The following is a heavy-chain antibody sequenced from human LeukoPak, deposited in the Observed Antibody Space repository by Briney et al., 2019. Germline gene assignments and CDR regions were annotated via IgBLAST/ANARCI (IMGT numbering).Heavy chain of an antibody. D-gene: IGHD2-21*02. V-gene: IGHV3-30*18. CDR1: GFTFSSYG. CDR3: AKDVTGGWFDP. CDR2: ISYDGSNK. Sequence: GSLRLSCAASGFTFSSYGVHWVRQAPGKGLEWVAVISYDGSNKYYADSVKGRFTISRDNSKNTLYLQMNSLRAEDTAVYYCAKDVTGGWFDPWGQGTMVTVSS. J-gene: IGHJ5*02.